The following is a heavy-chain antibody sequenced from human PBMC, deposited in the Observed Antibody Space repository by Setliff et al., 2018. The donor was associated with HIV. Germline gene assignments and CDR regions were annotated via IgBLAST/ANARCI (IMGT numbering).Heavy chain of an antibody. CDR3: VAYCGGDCYSPGY. D-gene: IGHD2-21*02. Sequence: SETLSLTCTVSGGSISNYYWSWIRQPPGKGLEWIGYIYTSGSTNYNPSLKSRVTISVDTSKNQFSLKLSSVTAADTAVYYCVAYCGGDCYSPGYWGQGTLVTVSS. CDR1: GGSISNYY. CDR2: IYTSGST. V-gene: IGHV4-4*08. J-gene: IGHJ4*02.